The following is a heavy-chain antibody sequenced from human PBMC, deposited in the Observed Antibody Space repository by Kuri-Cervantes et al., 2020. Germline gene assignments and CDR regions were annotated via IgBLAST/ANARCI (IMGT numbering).Heavy chain of an antibody. V-gene: IGHV3-30*01. CDR2: ISSDGSNK. Sequence: GESLKISCAASGFTFSSYAMHWVRQAPGKGLEWVAVISSDGSNKYYADSVKGRFTISRDNSKNTLYLQMNSLRAEDTAVYYCARASTNAFDIWGQGTMVTVSS. CDR3: ARASTNAFDI. CDR1: GFTFSSYA. J-gene: IGHJ3*02. D-gene: IGHD2-2*01.